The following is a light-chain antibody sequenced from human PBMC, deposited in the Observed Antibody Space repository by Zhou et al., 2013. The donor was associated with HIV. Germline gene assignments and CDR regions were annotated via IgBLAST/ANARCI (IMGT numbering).Light chain of an antibody. Sequence: IQLTQSPSSLSASIGDSVTITCRASESISSYLAWYQQKPGKAPKLLIYAASTLQSGVPSRFSGSGAGTDFTLTISSLQPEDFATYYCLQDYTHPQTFGQGTKLEIK. CDR3: LQDYTHPQT. V-gene: IGKV1-6*02. CDR1: ESISSY. J-gene: IGKJ2*01. CDR2: AAS.